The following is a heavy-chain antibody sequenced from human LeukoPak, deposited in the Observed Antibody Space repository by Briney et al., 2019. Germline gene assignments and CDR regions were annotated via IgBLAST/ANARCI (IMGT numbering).Heavy chain of an antibody. CDR2: IYYSGST. V-gene: IGHV4-39*07. Sequence: SETLSLTCTVSGGSISSSSYYWGWIRQPPGKGLEWIGSIYYSGSTYYNPSLKSRVTISVDTSKNQFSLKLSSVTAADTAVYYCARYIWGSYPTFEDYWGQGSLVTVSS. CDR3: ARYIWGSYPTFEDY. D-gene: IGHD3-16*02. J-gene: IGHJ4*02. CDR1: GGSISSSSYY.